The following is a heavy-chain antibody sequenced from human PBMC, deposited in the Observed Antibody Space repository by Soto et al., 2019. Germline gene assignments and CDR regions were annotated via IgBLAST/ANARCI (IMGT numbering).Heavy chain of an antibody. CDR2: IDPTDSYT. CDR1: GYSFTSYW. Sequence: GESLNISCQGSGYSFTSYWISWVRQMPGKGLEWMGRIDPTDSYTNYSPSFQGHVTISADKSINTAYLQWSSLKASDTAMYYCAREEVRETYGALRPFDYWGQGTLVTVSS. D-gene: IGHD3-10*01. V-gene: IGHV5-10-1*01. J-gene: IGHJ4*02. CDR3: AREEVRETYGALRPFDY.